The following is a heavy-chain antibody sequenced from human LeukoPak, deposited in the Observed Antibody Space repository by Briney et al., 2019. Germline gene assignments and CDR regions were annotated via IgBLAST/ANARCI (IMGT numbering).Heavy chain of an antibody. CDR1: EFTFSNYW. D-gene: IGHD1-14*01. Sequence: GGSLRLSCAASEFTFSNYWMHWVRQAPGKGLVWVSWITGDGSSTRYADSVKGRFTISRDNAKNTLYLQVNSLRAEDTAVYYCARSNRPYYFDYWGQGALVTVSS. V-gene: IGHV3-74*01. CDR3: ARSNRPYYFDY. CDR2: ITGDGSST. J-gene: IGHJ4*02.